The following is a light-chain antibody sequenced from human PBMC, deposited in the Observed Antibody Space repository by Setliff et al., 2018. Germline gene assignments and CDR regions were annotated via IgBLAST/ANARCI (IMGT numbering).Light chain of an antibody. V-gene: IGLV2-11*01. CDR2: DVT. CDR1: SSDVGAYNY. CDR3: CSFAGTYYV. J-gene: IGLJ1*01. Sequence: QSALTQPRSVSGSPGQSVTISCTGTSSDVGAYNYVSWYQHHPGKVPKLMVYDVTKRPSGVPDRFSGPKSGNTASLTISGLQAEDEADYYCCSFAGTYYVFGSGTKVTVL.